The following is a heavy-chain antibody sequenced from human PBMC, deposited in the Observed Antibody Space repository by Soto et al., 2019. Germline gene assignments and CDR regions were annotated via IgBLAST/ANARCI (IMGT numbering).Heavy chain of an antibody. Sequence: PSETLSLTCTVSGGSISKNYWTWIRQPPGKGLEWIGYIYHSGSTNYNPSLKSRVTISVDTSKNQFSLKLSSVTAADTAVYYCARSRDFDYWGQGTLVTVSS. J-gene: IGHJ4*02. V-gene: IGHV4-59*12. CDR3: ARSRDFDY. CDR2: IYHSGST. CDR1: GGSISKNY. D-gene: IGHD2-21*01.